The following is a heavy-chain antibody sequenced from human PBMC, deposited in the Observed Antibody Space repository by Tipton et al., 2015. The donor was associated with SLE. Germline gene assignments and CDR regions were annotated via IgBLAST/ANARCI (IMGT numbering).Heavy chain of an antibody. CDR2: IIPIFGTA. CDR3: ARGDGITMVQGQDYFDY. CDR1: GGTFSSYA. Sequence: QSGAEVKKPGSSVKVSCKASGGTFSSYAISWVRQAPGQGLEWMGGIIPIFGTANYAQKFQGRVTITTDESTSTAYMELSSLRSEDTAVYYCARGDGITMVQGQDYFDYWGQGTLVTASS. D-gene: IGHD3-10*01. J-gene: IGHJ4*02. V-gene: IGHV1-69*05.